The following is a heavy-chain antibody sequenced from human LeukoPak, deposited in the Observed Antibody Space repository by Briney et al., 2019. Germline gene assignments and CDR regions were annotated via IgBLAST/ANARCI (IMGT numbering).Heavy chain of an antibody. D-gene: IGHD2-2*02. J-gene: IGHJ4*02. V-gene: IGHV1-18*01. CDR1: GYTFTSYG. Sequence: ASVKVSCKASGYTFTSYGISWVRQAPGQGLEWMGWISAYNGNTNYAQKLQGRVTMTTDTSTSTAYMELRSLRSDDTAVYYCARDLSDCSSTSCYTSPSDYWGQGTLVTVSS. CDR3: ARDLSDCSSTSCYTSPSDY. CDR2: ISAYNGNT.